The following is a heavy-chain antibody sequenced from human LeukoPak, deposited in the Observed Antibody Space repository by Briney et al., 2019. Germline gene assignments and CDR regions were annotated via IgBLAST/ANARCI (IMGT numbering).Heavy chain of an antibody. V-gene: IGHV5-10-1*01. J-gene: IGHJ3*02. CDR3: ARQPNPLYSSGWYGGNDAFDI. D-gene: IGHD6-19*01. CDR2: IDPSDSYT. Sequence: GESLKISCKGSGYSFTSYWISWVRQMPGKGLEWMVRIDPSDSYTNYSPSFQGHVTISADKSISTAYLQWSSLKASDTAMYYCARQPNPLYSSGWYGGNDAFDIWGQGTMVTVSS. CDR1: GYSFTSYW.